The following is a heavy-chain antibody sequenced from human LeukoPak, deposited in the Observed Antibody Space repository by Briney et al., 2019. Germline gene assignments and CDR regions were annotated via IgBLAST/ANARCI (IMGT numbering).Heavy chain of an antibody. J-gene: IGHJ5*02. Sequence: PGGSLRLSCAASGFIFSSYEMNWVRQAPGKGLEWLSYISESGNTIYSADSVKGRFTISRDNAKNSLYLQMNRLRAEDTAVYYCARLSRADSGNWFDPWGQGTLVSVSS. V-gene: IGHV3-48*03. D-gene: IGHD3-10*01. CDR1: GFIFSSYE. CDR3: ARLSRADSGNWFDP. CDR2: ISESGNTI.